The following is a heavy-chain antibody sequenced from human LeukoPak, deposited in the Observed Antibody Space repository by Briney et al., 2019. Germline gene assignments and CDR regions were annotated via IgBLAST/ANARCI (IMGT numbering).Heavy chain of an antibody. J-gene: IGHJ4*02. CDR1: GITLSNYG. CDR3: AKRGVVIRVILVGFHKEAYYFDS. D-gene: IGHD3-22*01. Sequence: GGSLRLSCAVSGITLSNYGMTWVRQAPGKGLEWVAGISDTGGRKNYADSVKGRFTISRDNPKNTLYLQMNSLRAEDTAVYFCAKRGVVIRVILVGFHKEAYYFDSWGQGALVTVSS. V-gene: IGHV3-23*01. CDR2: ISDTGGRK.